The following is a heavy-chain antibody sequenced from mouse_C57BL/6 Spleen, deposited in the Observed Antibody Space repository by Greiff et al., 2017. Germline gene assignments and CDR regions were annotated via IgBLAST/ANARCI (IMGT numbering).Heavy chain of an antibody. CDR3: ARRGEGFFWYFDV. J-gene: IGHJ1*03. CDR1: GYTFTSYW. CDR2: IHPNSGST. V-gene: IGHV1-64*01. Sequence: QVQLQQPGAELVKPGASVKLSCKASGYTFTSYWMYWVKQRPGQGLEWIGMIHPNSGSTNYNEKFKSKVTLTVDKSTSTAYMQLSRLTSEDSAIYYCARRGEGFFWYFDVWGTGTTVTVSS.